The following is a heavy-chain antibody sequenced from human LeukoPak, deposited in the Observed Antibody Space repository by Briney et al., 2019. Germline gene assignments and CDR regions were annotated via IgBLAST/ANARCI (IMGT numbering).Heavy chain of an antibody. J-gene: IGHJ4*02. CDR2: ISSSGSHM. V-gene: IGHV3-21*04. CDR3: AKDRGY. CDR1: GFTFSSYS. Sequence: GGSLRLSCAASGFTFSSYSMNWVRQAPGKGLEWVSSISSSGSHMYYADSVKGRFTISRDNAKNSLYLQMNSLRAEDTAVYYCAKDRGYWGQGTLVTVSS.